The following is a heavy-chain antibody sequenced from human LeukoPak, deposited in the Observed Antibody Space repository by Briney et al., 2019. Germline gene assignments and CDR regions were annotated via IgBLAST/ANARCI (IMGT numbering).Heavy chain of an antibody. V-gene: IGHV3-73*01. D-gene: IGHD1-26*01. CDR2: VGSKPNNYAT. J-gene: IGHJ6*02. CDR3: IRRDGSSGRYGMDV. Sequence: GGSLRLSCAASGFTFSASGMHWVRRASGKGLEWVGRVGSKPNNYATVYAASVKGRFTISRDDSKNTAYLHMNSLKTEDTAIYYCIRRDGSSGRYGMDVWGQGTTVTVSS. CDR1: GFTFSASG.